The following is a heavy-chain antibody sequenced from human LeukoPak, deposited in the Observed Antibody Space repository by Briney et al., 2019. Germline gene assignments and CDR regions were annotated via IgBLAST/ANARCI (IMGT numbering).Heavy chain of an antibody. J-gene: IGHJ4*02. CDR3: ARGRYSGNFDY. V-gene: IGHV4-59*01. D-gene: IGHD3-9*01. CDR1: GGSISGWY. Sequence: PSETLSLTCTVSGGSISGWYWSWIRQPPGKGLEWIGYIYGSGNTNYNPSPKSRVTISVDTSKNQFSLKLSSVTAADTAVYYCARGRYSGNFDYWGQGTLVTVSS. CDR2: IYGSGNT.